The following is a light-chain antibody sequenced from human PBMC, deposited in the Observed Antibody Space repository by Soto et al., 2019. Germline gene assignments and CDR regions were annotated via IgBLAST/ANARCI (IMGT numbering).Light chain of an antibody. V-gene: IGLV1-47*01. CDR2: RNN. Sequence: SALTQPPSASGTPGQGVTISCSGSTSNIGSNYVYWYQQLPGTAPELLIYRNNQRPSGVPDRFSGSKSGTSASLAISGLRSDDEADYFCATWDDSLNGFYVFGTGTKVTVL. CDR1: TSNIGSNY. CDR3: ATWDDSLNGFYV. J-gene: IGLJ1*01.